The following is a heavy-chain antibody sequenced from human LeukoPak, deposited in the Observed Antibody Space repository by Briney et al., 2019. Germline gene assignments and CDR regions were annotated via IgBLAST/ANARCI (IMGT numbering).Heavy chain of an antibody. D-gene: IGHD3-22*01. J-gene: IGHJ4*02. CDR3: QISYDSSGYYFFDY. Sequence: ASVKVSCKASGYTFTSYDINWVRQATGQGLEWMGWMNPNSGNTGYAQKFQGRVTMTRNTSISTAYMELSSLRSEDTAVYYRQISYDSSGYYFFDYWGQGTLVTVSS. CDR1: GYTFTSYD. V-gene: IGHV1-8*01. CDR2: MNPNSGNT.